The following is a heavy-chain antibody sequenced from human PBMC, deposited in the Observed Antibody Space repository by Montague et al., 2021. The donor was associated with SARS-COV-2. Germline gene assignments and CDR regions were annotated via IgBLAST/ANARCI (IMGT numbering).Heavy chain of an antibody. J-gene: IGHJ3*02. Sequence: SETLSLTCTVSGGSISSSSYYWGWIRQPPGKGLEWIGSIYYSGSTYYNPSLKSRVTISVDTPKNQFSLKLSSVTAADTAVYYCARLPTSYYYDSKAAPATPDAFDIWGRGTMVTVSS. CDR2: IYYSGST. V-gene: IGHV4-39*01. CDR3: ARLPTSYYYDSKAAPATPDAFDI. D-gene: IGHD3-22*01. CDR1: GGSISSSSYY.